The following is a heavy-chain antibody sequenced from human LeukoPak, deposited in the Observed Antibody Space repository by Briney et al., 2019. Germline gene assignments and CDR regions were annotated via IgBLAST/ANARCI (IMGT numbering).Heavy chain of an antibody. J-gene: IGHJ2*01. CDR3: AREGRWLQLPWYFDL. CDR2: IIPIFGTA. V-gene: IGHV1-69*05. CDR1: GGTFSSYA. Sequence: SVKVSCKAPGGTFSSYAISWVRQAPGQGLEWMGGIIPIFGTANYAQKFQGRVTITTDESTSTAYMELSSLRSEDTAVYYCAREGRWLQLPWYFDLWGRGTLVTVSS. D-gene: IGHD5-24*01.